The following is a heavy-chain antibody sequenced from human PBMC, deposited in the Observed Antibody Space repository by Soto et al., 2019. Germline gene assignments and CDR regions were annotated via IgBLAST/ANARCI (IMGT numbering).Heavy chain of an antibody. CDR3: ARDQGSYYYYYGMDV. Sequence: PSETLSLTCTVSGGSISSYYWSWIRQPPGKGLEWIGYIYYSGSTNYNPSLKSRVTISVDTSKNQFSLKLSSVTAADTAVYYCARDQGSYYYYYGMDVWGQGTTVTV. V-gene: IGHV4-59*01. J-gene: IGHJ6*02. CDR2: IYYSGST. CDR1: GGSISSYY.